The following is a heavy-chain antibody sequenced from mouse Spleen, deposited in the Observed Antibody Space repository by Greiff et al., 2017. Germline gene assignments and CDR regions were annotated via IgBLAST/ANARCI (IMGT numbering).Heavy chain of an antibody. CDR3: ARGQYGNSAWFAY. D-gene: IGHD2-10*02. CDR2: INPSSGYT. Sequence: QVQLQQSGAELARPGASVKMSCKASGYTFTSYTMHWVKQRPGQGLEWIGYINPSSGYTKYNQKFKDKATLTADKSSSTAYMQLSSLTSEDSAVYYGARGQYGNSAWFAYWGQGTLVTVSA. J-gene: IGHJ3*01. V-gene: IGHV1-4*01. CDR1: GYTFTSYT.